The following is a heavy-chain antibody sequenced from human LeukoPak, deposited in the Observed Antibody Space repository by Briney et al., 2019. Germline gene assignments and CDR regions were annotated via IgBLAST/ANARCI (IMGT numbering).Heavy chain of an antibody. Sequence: ASVKLSCKASGYTLTSYGISWVPQAPGQGREWMGWITAYNGNTNYAQTLQGRVTMTTDTSTSTAYMELGSLRSDDTAVYYCARAYSSGWSWMSVESDYWGQGTLVTVSS. CDR1: GYTLTSYG. D-gene: IGHD6-19*01. CDR2: ITAYNGNT. J-gene: IGHJ4*02. V-gene: IGHV1-18*01. CDR3: ARAYSSGWSWMSVESDY.